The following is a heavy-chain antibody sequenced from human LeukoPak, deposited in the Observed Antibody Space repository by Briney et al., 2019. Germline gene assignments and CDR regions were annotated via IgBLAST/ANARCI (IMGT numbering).Heavy chain of an antibody. CDR2: ISYDGSNK. D-gene: IGHD3-3*01. Sequence: GGSLRLSCAASGFTFSSYAMHWVRQAPGKGQELVAVISYDGSNKYYADSVKGRFTISRDNSKNTLYLQMNSLRAEDTAVYYCARDRAVIYDFWSGPLFGPWGQGTLVTVSS. CDR3: ARDRAVIYDFWSGPLFGP. CDR1: GFTFSSYA. V-gene: IGHV3-30-3*01. J-gene: IGHJ5*02.